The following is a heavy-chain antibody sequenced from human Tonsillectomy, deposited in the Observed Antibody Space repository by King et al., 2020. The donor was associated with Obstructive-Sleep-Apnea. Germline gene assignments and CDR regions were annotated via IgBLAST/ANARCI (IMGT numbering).Heavy chain of an antibody. CDR1: GGSFSDYY. CDR2: INHSGST. CDR3: ARVLGAAGPDYYFDY. D-gene: IGHD1-26*01. V-gene: IGHV4-34*01. J-gene: IGHJ4*02. Sequence: VQLQQWGTGLLKPSETLSLTCAVYGGSFSDYYWSWIRQPPGKELEWSVEINHSGSTNFKPSLKSRVTISVDTSRNQFSLKLHSVTAADTAVYYCARVLGAAGPDYYFDYWGQGTLVTVSS.